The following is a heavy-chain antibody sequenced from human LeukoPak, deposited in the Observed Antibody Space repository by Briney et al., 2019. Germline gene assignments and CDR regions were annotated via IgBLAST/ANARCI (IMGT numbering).Heavy chain of an antibody. Sequence: GASVKFSCKASGGTFSSYAISWVRQAPGQGLAWMGGIIPIFGTANYAQKFQGRVTITTDESTSTAYMELSSLRSEDTAVYYCARGPLARASVYYYYYMDVWGKGTTVTVSS. CDR2: IIPIFGTA. J-gene: IGHJ6*03. V-gene: IGHV1-69*05. D-gene: IGHD6-6*01. CDR3: ARGPLARASVYYYYYMDV. CDR1: GGTFSSYA.